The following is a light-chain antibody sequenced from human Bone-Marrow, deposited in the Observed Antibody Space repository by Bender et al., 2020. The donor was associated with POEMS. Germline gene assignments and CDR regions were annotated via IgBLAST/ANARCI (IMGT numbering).Light chain of an antibody. CDR3: QSYDISLSGWV. CDR2: NNE. CDR1: SSNMGAGYG. V-gene: IGLV1-40*01. J-gene: IGLJ3*02. Sequence: QSVLTQPPSVSGAPGQTVTISCTGTSSNMGAGYGVNWYQQLPGTAPKLLIYNNENRPSGVPDRISESKSGTSASLAITELQAEDEADYYCQSYDISLSGWVFGGGTKLTAL.